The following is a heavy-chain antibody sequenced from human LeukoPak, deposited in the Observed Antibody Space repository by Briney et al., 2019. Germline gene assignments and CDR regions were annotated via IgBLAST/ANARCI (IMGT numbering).Heavy chain of an antibody. CDR3: ARSIMGGGAFDY. D-gene: IGHD3-10*01. CDR2: IKEDGSEK. V-gene: IGHV3-7*03. Sequence: RGSLRLSCAASGFTFRSYWLNWVRQTPGKGLEWVANIKEDGSEKYHVDSVKGRFTISRDNAKSSLYLQMNSLRAEDTALYYCARSIMGGGAFDYWGQGTQVTVSS. CDR1: GFTFRSYW. J-gene: IGHJ4*02.